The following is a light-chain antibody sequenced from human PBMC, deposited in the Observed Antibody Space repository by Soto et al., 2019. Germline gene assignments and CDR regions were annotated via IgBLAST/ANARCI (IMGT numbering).Light chain of an antibody. Sequence: DIQLTQSPSSVSASLGDRVTITCRASQGVSSWLAWYQQKTGKAPKLLIYGASTLRSGVPSRFRGSGSGTEYTLTIYNLQPEDFATYYCQQANNFPWTFGQGTKVDIK. CDR1: QGVSSW. CDR3: QQANNFPWT. J-gene: IGKJ1*01. V-gene: IGKV1-12*01. CDR2: GAS.